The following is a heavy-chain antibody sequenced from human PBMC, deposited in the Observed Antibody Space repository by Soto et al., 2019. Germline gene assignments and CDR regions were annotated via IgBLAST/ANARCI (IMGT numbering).Heavy chain of an antibody. CDR2: IIPIFGTA. CDR1: GGTFSSYA. Sequence: ASVKVSCKASGGTFSSYAISWVRQAPGQGLEWMGGIIPIFGTANYAQKFQGRVTITADESTSTAYMELSSLRSEDTAVYYCARVGVNYDSSGYQSYYYYGMDVWGQGTTVTVSS. J-gene: IGHJ6*02. CDR3: ARVGVNYDSSGYQSYYYYGMDV. V-gene: IGHV1-69*13. D-gene: IGHD3-22*01.